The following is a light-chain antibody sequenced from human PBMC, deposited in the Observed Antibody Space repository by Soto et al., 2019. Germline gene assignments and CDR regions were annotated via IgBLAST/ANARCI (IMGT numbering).Light chain of an antibody. CDR1: QSISSY. Sequence: EIPMSQSTSSLSASVGDRVTITCRASQSISSYLNWYQQKPGKAPKLLIYAASSLQSGVPSRFSGSGSGTEFTLTISSLQPDDFATYYCQHYNSYSEAFGQGTKVAIK. V-gene: IGKV1-39*01. J-gene: IGKJ1*01. CDR2: AAS. CDR3: QHYNSYSEA.